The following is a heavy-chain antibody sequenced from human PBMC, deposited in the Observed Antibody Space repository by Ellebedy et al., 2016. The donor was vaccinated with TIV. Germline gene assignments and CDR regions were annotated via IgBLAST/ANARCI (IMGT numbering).Heavy chain of an antibody. J-gene: IGHJ4*02. CDR2: ISYDGSNK. CDR1: GFIFSSYA. D-gene: IGHD1-14*01. V-gene: IGHV3-30-3*01. Sequence: GGSLRLXXAASGFIFSSYAMHWVRQAPGKGLEWVAVISYDGSNKYYADSVKGRFTISRDNSKNTLYLQMSSLRAEDTAVYYCARDRDHYAHFDYWGQGTLVTVSS. CDR3: ARDRDHYAHFDY.